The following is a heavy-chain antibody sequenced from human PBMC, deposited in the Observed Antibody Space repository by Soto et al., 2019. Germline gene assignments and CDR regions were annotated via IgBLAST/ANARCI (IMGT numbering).Heavy chain of an antibody. Sequence: QVQLQESGPGLVKPSETLSLTCTVSGGSVSSGSYYWSWIRQPPGKGLEWIGYIYYSGSTNYNPSLKIRVTISVDTSKNQFSLKLSSVTAADTAVYYCARNETRIYGMDVWGQGTTVTVSS. D-gene: IGHD2-15*01. V-gene: IGHV4-61*01. J-gene: IGHJ6*02. CDR1: GGSVSSGSYY. CDR2: IYYSGST. CDR3: ARNETRIYGMDV.